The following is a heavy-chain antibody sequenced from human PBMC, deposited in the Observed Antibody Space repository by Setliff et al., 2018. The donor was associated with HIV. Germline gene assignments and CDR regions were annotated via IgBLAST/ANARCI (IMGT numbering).Heavy chain of an antibody. J-gene: IGHJ3*02. D-gene: IGHD1-1*01. V-gene: IGHV1-18*01. CDR1: GYIFTNYG. Sequence: ASVKVSCKASGYIFTNYGISWVRQAPGQGLEWMGRITGYNGNTNYAEKFQGRVTMTIDTSTSTAYLELRSLRSDDTAAYYCARVGPESLPYTWDDEADTFDIWGQGTMVTVSS. CDR2: ITGYNGNT. CDR3: ARVGPESLPYTWDDEADTFDI.